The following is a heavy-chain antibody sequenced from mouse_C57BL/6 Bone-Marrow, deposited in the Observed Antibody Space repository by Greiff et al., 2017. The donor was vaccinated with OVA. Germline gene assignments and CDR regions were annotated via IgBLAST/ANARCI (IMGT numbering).Heavy chain of an antibody. V-gene: IGHV5-17*01. Sequence: EVKVEESGGGLVKPGGSLKLSCAASGFTFSDYGMHWVRQAPEKGLEWVAYISSGSSTIYYADTVKGRFTISRDKAKNTLCLQMTSLRSEDTAMYYCARGFDYDKGFAYWGQGTLVTVSA. CDR1: GFTFSDYG. CDR3: ARGFDYDKGFAY. D-gene: IGHD2-4*01. CDR2: ISSGSSTI. J-gene: IGHJ3*01.